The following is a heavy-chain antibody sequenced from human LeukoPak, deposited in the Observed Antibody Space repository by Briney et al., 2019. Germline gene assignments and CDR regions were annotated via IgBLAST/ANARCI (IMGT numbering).Heavy chain of an antibody. CDR1: GFTFSSYG. D-gene: IGHD1-26*01. V-gene: IGHV3-23*01. CDR3: AKDPRWGSGSYYYFDY. J-gene: IGHJ4*02. Sequence: TGGSLRLSCAASGFTFSSYGMSWVRQAPGKGLEWVSAISGSGSSTYYADSVKGRFTISRDNSKNTLYLQMNSLRAEDTAVYYCAKDPRWGSGSYYYFDYWGQGTLVTVSS. CDR2: ISGSGSST.